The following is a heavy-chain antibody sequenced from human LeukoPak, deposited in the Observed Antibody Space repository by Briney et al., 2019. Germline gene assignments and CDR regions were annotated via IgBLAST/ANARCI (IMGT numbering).Heavy chain of an antibody. Sequence: ASVKVSCKACGYTFTRYDINWVRQAPGQGLEWMGWMNPNNGNTGYAQKFQGRVTMTRSTSIDTAYMELNTLTSDDTAAYYCARGFYYYGLNGWGEGTTVTVSS. J-gene: IGHJ6*04. CDR2: MNPNNGNT. V-gene: IGHV1-8*01. CDR3: ARGFYYYGLNG. CDR1: GYTFTRYD.